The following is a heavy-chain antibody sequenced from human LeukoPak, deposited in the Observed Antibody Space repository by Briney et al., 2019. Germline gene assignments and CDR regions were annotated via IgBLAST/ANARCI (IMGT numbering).Heavy chain of an antibody. D-gene: IGHD7-27*01. CDR2: INPNSGGT. CDR3: ARATPTGEADY. CDR1: GYTFTGYY. Sequence: ASVKVSCKASGYTFTGYYMHWVRQAPGQGLEWMGWINPNSGGTNYAQKFQGWVTMTRDTSISTAYMELSRLRSDDTAVYYRARATPTGEADYWGQGTLVTVSS. V-gene: IGHV1-2*04. J-gene: IGHJ4*02.